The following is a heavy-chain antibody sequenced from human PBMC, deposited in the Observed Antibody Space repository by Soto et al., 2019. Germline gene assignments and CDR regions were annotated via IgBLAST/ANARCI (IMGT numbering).Heavy chain of an antibody. J-gene: IGHJ4*02. V-gene: IGHV3-33*01. CDR2: IWYDGSNK. Sequence: GGSLRLSCAASGFTFSSYGMHWVRQAPGKGLEWVAVIWYDGSNKYYADSVKGRFTISRDNSKNTLYLQMNSLRAEDTAVYYCARLAAAGTFFDYWGQGTLVTVSS. CDR1: GFTFSSYG. CDR3: ARLAAAGTFFDY. D-gene: IGHD6-13*01.